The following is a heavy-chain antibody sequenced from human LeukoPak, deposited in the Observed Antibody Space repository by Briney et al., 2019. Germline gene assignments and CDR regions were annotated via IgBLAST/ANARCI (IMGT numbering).Heavy chain of an antibody. Sequence: PGGSLRLSCAASGFTFSSYGMHWVRQAPGKGLEWVAFIRYDGSNKYYADSVKGRFTISRDNSKNTLYLQMNSLRAEDTAVYYCAKSLWAAQREYYDFWSGYYRSGYWGQGTLVTVSS. CDR3: AKSLWAAQREYYDFWSGYYRSGY. J-gene: IGHJ4*02. CDR2: IRYDGSNK. CDR1: GFTFSSYG. V-gene: IGHV3-30*02. D-gene: IGHD3-3*01.